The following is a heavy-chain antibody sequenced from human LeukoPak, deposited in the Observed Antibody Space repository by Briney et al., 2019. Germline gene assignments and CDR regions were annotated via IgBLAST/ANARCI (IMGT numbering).Heavy chain of an antibody. V-gene: IGHV3-66*01. D-gene: IGHD4-17*01. J-gene: IGHJ5*02. CDR3: AANYGDDEGWFDP. CDR1: GFTVSSNY. Sequence: GGSLRLSCAASGFTVSSNYMSWVRQAPGKGLEWVSVIYSGGSTYYADSVKGRFTISRDNSKNTLYLQMNSLRAEDTAVYYCAANYGDDEGWFDPWGQGTLVTVSS. CDR2: IYSGGST.